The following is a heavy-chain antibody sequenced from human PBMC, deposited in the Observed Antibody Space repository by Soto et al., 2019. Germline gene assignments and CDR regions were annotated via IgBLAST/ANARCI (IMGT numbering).Heavy chain of an antibody. Sequence: QVQLQESGPGLVKPSQTLSLTCTVSGGSISSGGYYLSWIRQHPGKGLEWIGYIYYSGSTYYNPSLKSRVTISVDTSKNQFSLKLSSVTAADTAVYYCARGGTDSSGWYAVDYWGQGTLVTVSS. CDR1: GGSISSGGYY. CDR2: IYYSGST. V-gene: IGHV4-31*03. CDR3: ARGGTDSSGWYAVDY. J-gene: IGHJ4*02. D-gene: IGHD6-19*01.